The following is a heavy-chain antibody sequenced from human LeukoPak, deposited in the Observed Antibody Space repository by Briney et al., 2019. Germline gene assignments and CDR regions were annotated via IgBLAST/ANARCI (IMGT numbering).Heavy chain of an antibody. Sequence: GGSLRLSCAASGFTFSNAWMSWVRQAPGKGLEWVGRIKSKTDGGTTDYAAPVKGRFTISRDDSKNTLYLQMNSLKTEDTAVYYCWRSYYDILTGYYDAFDIWGQGTMVTVSS. J-gene: IGHJ3*02. D-gene: IGHD3-9*01. CDR2: IKSKTDGGTT. V-gene: IGHV3-15*01. CDR3: WRSYYDILTGYYDAFDI. CDR1: GFTFSNAW.